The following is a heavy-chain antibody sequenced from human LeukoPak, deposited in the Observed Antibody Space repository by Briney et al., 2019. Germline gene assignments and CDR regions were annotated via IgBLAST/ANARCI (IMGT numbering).Heavy chain of an antibody. D-gene: IGHD3-3*01. CDR2: VSAYNGNT. Sequence: ASVKVSCKASGYTFTSYGISWVRQAPGQGLEWMGWVSAYNGNTNYAQKLQGRVTMTTDTSTSTAYMELRSLRSDDTAVYYCARDSDFWSGPGIRFDPWGQGTLVTVSS. CDR1: GYTFTSYG. CDR3: ARDSDFWSGPGIRFDP. V-gene: IGHV1-18*01. J-gene: IGHJ5*02.